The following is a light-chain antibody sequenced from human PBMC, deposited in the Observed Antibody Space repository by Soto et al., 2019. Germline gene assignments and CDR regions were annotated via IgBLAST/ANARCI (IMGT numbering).Light chain of an antibody. J-gene: IGLJ1*01. CDR3: SSYTKNSPYV. CDR2: DVS. V-gene: IGLV2-14*01. CDR1: SSDVGGYDY. Sequence: QSVLTQPASVSGSPGQSITISCTGTSSDVGGYDYVSWYQHHPGKAPKLMIYDVSNRPSGVSSRFSGSKSDNTASLTIYGLQAEDEADYYCSSYTKNSPYVFGTETKLTVL.